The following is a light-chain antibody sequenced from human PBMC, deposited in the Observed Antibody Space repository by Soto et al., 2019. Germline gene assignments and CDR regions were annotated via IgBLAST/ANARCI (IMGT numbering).Light chain of an antibody. CDR1: QSITSF. CDR3: QQRSNWSLT. J-gene: IGKJ4*01. V-gene: IGKV3-11*01. CDR2: DVS. Sequence: EIVLTQSPVTLSLSPGERATLSCRASQSITSFLAWYQQKPGQAPRLLIYDVSNRATGIPARFSGSGSGTEFTLIISSLVPEDFAVYYCQQRSNWSLTFGGGTKVEI.